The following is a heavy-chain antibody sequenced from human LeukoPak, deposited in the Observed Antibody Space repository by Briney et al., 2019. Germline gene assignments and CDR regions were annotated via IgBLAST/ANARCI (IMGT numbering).Heavy chain of an antibody. CDR3: ARDHYYDSSGGSGAFDI. CDR1: GFTFSSYW. Sequence: ESGGSLRLSCAASGFTFSSYWMSWVRQAPGKGLEWVANIKQDGSEKYYVDSVKGRFTISRDNSKNTLYLQMNSLRAEDTAVYYCARDHYYDSSGGSGAFDIWGQGTMVTVSS. J-gene: IGHJ3*02. V-gene: IGHV3-7*01. CDR2: IKQDGSEK. D-gene: IGHD3-22*01.